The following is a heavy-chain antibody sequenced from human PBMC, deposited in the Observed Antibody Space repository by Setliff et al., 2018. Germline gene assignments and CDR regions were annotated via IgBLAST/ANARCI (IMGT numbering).Heavy chain of an antibody. D-gene: IGHD5-12*01. CDR2: LSTSGGT. CDR1: GVSFSSTTFY. J-gene: IGHJ6*02. CDR3: ARDQWVRSPPLHFSYSMDV. V-gene: IGHV4-39*07. Sequence: PSETLSLTCNVSGVSFSSTTFYWAWIRQSPGKGLEWIGRLSTSGGTNYNPSLKSRVTVSLDTSKNQFSLKLTSVTAADTAVYFCARDQWVRSPPLHFSYSMDVWGQGTTVTVSS.